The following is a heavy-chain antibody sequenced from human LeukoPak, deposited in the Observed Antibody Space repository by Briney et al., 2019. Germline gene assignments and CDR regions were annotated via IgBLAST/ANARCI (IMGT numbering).Heavy chain of an antibody. CDR1: GGSIDSTNW. V-gene: IGHV4/OR15-8*01. Sequence: NASETLSLTCDVSGGSIDSTNWWNWVRQPPGKGLEWIGESHHDGRINYNPSLKSRVTLSVDKSKNQFSLRLNSVTAADTAMYYCARSHDHLWGNYPDYWGQGTLVTVSS. CDR2: SHHDGRI. CDR3: ARSHDHLWGNYPDY. D-gene: IGHD3-16*02. J-gene: IGHJ4*02.